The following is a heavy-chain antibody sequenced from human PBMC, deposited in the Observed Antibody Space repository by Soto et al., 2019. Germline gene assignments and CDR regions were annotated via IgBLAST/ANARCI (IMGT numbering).Heavy chain of an antibody. CDR3: AKDLVTYRHGDYFDY. Sequence: GGSLRLSCAASGFTFSSYAMSWVRQAPGKGLEWVSAISGSGGSTYYADSVKGRFTISRDNSKNTLYLQMNSLRAEDTAVYYCAKDLVTYRHGDYFDYWGQGTLVTVAS. D-gene: IGHD6-13*01. CDR1: GFTFSSYA. V-gene: IGHV3-23*01. J-gene: IGHJ4*02. CDR2: ISGSGGST.